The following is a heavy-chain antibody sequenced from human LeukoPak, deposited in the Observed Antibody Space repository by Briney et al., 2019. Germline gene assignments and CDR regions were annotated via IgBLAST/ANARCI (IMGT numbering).Heavy chain of an antibody. J-gene: IGHJ4*02. CDR3: ARGVVAAXGGNYFDY. V-gene: IGHV4-39*01. Sequence: SETLSLTCTVSGGSISSSSYYRGWIRQPPGKGLEWXGSIYYSGSTYYNPSLKSRVTISVDTSKNQFSLKLSSVTAADTAVYYCARGVVAAXGGNYFDYWGQGTLVTVSS. D-gene: IGHD2-15*01. CDR1: GGSISSSSYY. CDR2: IYYSGST.